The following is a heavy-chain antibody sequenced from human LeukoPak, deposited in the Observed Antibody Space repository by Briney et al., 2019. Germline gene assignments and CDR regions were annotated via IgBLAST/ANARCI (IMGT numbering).Heavy chain of an antibody. Sequence: ETLSLTCTVSGGSFNSFFWSWVRQPPGKGLEWIGYIYTSGNTYYSPSLKSRVTISLDTSKNQLSLRLISVTAADTAVYYCARRGTWFDPWGQGTLVTVSS. D-gene: IGHD3-10*01. CDR3: ARRGTWFDP. CDR1: GGSFNSFF. J-gene: IGHJ5*02. CDR2: IYTSGNT. V-gene: IGHV4-4*09.